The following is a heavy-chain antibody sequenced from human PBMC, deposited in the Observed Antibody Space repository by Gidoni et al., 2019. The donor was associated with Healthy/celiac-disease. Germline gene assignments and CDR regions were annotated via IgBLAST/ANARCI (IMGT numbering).Heavy chain of an antibody. CDR3: ARHTSPIFYGMDV. J-gene: IGHJ6*02. V-gene: IGHV4-39*01. CDR2: IYSSGST. D-gene: IGHD1-1*01. Sequence: QLQLQESGPGLVKPSETLSLTCTVPGGSISSSSYYWGWIRQPPGKGLEWIGSIYSSGSTYYNPSLKSRVTISVDTSKNQFSLKLSSVTAADTAVYYCARHTSPIFYGMDVWGQGTTVTVSS. CDR1: GGSISSSSYY.